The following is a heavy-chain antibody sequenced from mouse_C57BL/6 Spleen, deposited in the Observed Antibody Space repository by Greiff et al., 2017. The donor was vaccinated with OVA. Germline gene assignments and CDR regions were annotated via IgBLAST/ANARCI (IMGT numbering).Heavy chain of an antibody. J-gene: IGHJ3*01. CDR2: ISYDGSN. CDR1: GYSITSGYY. CDR3: ARDDYGQAWFAY. Sequence: DVKLQESGPGLVKPSQSLSLTCSVTGYSITSGYYWNWIRQFPGNKLEWMGYISYDGSNNYNPSLKNRISITRDTSKNQFFLKLNSVTTEDTATYYCARDDYGQAWFAYWGQGTLVTVSA. D-gene: IGHD1-2*01. V-gene: IGHV3-6*01.